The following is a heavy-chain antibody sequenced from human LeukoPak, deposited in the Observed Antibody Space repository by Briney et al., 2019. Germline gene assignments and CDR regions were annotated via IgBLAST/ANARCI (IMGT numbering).Heavy chain of an antibody. V-gene: IGHV4-59*01. Sequence: SETLSLTCTVSGGSISDDYWSWLRQPPGEGLEWIAYIHYSGTTNYNPSLKSRVTISIDTSKKQFSLKVSSVTAADTAVYYCARGAGWYNCWGQGTLVTVSS. D-gene: IGHD6-19*01. CDR2: IHYSGTT. CDR3: ARGAGWYNC. CDR1: GGSISDDY. J-gene: IGHJ4*02.